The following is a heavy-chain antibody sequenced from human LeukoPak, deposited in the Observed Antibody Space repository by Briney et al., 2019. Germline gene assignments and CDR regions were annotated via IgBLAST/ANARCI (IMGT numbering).Heavy chain of an antibody. CDR2: ISGSGGST. CDR3: AKKDMITFGGLVQPFDY. D-gene: IGHD3-16*01. J-gene: IGHJ4*02. V-gene: IGHV3-23*01. CDR1: GFTFTSHG. Sequence: GGSLRLSCAASGFTFTSHGMHWVRQAPGKGLEWVSAISGSGGSTYYADSVKGRFTISRDNSKNTLYLQMNSLRAEDTAVYYCAKKDMITFGGLVQPFDYWGQGTLVTVSS.